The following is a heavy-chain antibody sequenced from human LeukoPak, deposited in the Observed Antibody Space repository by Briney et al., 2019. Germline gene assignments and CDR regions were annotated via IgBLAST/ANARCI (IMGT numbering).Heavy chain of an antibody. CDR3: ARGTLRYFDSLDY. CDR2: ISVDNGNT. J-gene: IGHJ4*02. D-gene: IGHD3-9*01. V-gene: IGHV1-18*01. Sequence: ASVKVSCKASGYTFTSYGISWVRQAPGQGLEWMGWISVDNGNTNYAHKLQGRVTMTKDTSTSTAYMELRSLRSDDTAVYYCARGTLRYFDSLDYWGQGTLVTVSS. CDR1: GYTFTSYG.